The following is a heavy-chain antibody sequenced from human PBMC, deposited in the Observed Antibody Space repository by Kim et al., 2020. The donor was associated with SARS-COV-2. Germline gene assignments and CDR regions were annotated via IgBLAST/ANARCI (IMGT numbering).Heavy chain of an antibody. D-gene: IGHD4-17*01. Sequence: SETLSLTCTVSGGSISSGGYYWSWIRQHPGKGLEWIGYIYYSGSTYYNPSLKSRVTISVDTSKNQFSLKLSSVTAADTAVYYCARSQTPPRDYGDSSYWYFDLWGRGTLVTVSS. V-gene: IGHV4-31*03. CDR2: IYYSGST. CDR1: GGSISSGGYY. J-gene: IGHJ2*01. CDR3: ARSQTPPRDYGDSSYWYFDL.